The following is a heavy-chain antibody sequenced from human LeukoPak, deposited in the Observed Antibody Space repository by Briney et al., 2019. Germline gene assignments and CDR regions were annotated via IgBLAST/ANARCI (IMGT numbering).Heavy chain of an antibody. D-gene: IGHD3-22*01. CDR1: GGSISSSNW. CDR2: IYHSGST. J-gene: IGHJ4*02. Sequence: SETLSLTCAVSGGSISSSNWWSWVRQPPGKGLEWIGEIYHSGSTNYNPSLKSRVTISVDKSKNQFSLKLSSVTAADTAVYYCARIYYYDSSGYFYYFDYWGQGTLVTVSS. CDR3: ARIYYYDSSGYFYYFDY. V-gene: IGHV4-4*02.